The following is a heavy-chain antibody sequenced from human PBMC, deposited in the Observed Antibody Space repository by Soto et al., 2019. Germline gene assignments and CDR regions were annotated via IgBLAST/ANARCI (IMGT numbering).Heavy chain of an antibody. CDR2: SIMVGLASTV. Sequence: QVQLQESGPGLEKPSGTLSLTCAVPADFINTESCWSCVRRPPGRGWGGLGKSIMVGLASTVKYSSSLKSRVTRSVEKSKNQWSLKVNSLTAAGTAVKPCASFLQWCLHSGGQRNLVSASS. V-gene: IGHV4-4*02. CDR3: ASFLQWCLHS. D-gene: IGHD2-8*01. J-gene: IGHJ4*02. CDR1: ADFINTESC.